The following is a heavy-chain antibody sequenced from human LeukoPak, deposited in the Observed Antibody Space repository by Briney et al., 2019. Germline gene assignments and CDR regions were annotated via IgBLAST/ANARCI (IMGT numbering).Heavy chain of an antibody. Sequence: SETLSLTCTVSGGSISTYYWNWIRQPPGKGLEWIGYIYYSGSTNYNPSLTGRVTISVDTSKNQFSLKLSSVTAADTAVYYCAREYNYYDSSGWDAFEIWGQGTMVTVSS. CDR2: IYYSGST. CDR3: AREYNYYDSSGWDAFEI. V-gene: IGHV4-59*01. J-gene: IGHJ3*02. D-gene: IGHD3-22*01. CDR1: GGSISTYY.